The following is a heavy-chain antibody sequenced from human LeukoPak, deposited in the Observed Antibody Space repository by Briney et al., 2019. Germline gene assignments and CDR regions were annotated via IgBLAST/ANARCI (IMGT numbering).Heavy chain of an antibody. Sequence: PSETLSLTCSVSGDSITGYYWGWIRQPPGKGREWIGNMYYTGNTYYNSSLKNRVTISVDTSKNQFSLQLNSVTPEDTAVYYCARGGLVRGTINSLIAFDIWGQGTTVTVSS. V-gene: IGHV4-39*01. CDR1: GDSITGYY. J-gene: IGHJ3*02. CDR3: ARGGLVRGTINSLIAFDI. CDR2: MYYTGNT. D-gene: IGHD3-10*01.